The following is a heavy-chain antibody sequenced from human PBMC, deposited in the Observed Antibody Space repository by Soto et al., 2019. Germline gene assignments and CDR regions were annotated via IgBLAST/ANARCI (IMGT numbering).Heavy chain of an antibody. Sequence: GGSLRLSCAASGFTFSSYGMHWVRQAPGKGLEWVAVISYDGSNKYYADSVKGRFTISRDNSKNTLYLQMNSLRAEDTAVYYCAKVMHYYDSSGPLESIDYWGQGTLVTVSS. D-gene: IGHD3-22*01. CDR1: GFTFSSYG. J-gene: IGHJ4*02. V-gene: IGHV3-30*18. CDR2: ISYDGSNK. CDR3: AKVMHYYDSSGPLESIDY.